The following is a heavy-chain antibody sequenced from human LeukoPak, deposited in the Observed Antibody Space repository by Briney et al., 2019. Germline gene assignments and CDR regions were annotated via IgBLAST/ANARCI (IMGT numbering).Heavy chain of an antibody. CDR2: IHSSGST. Sequence: SETLSLTCTVSGGSISNYYWSWIRQPPGKGLDWIGYIHSSGSTNYNPSFKSRVIMSVDTSKNQFSLTLSSVTAADTVMYYCARHDTRGGSYDYWGQGTLVTVSS. J-gene: IGHJ4*02. CDR3: ARHDTRGGSYDY. CDR1: GGSISNYY. D-gene: IGHD1-26*01. V-gene: IGHV4-4*09.